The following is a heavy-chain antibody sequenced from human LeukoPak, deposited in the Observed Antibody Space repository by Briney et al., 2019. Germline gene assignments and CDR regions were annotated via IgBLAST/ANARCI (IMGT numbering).Heavy chain of an antibody. D-gene: IGHD3-22*01. CDR2: ISGNGQQT. Sequence: GGSLRLSCSAPGFTFSRSAMTWVRQLPGGGLEWVSSISGNGQQTYYGDSVKGRFSVSRDNSQNTLYLQMDSLRADDSALYYCAKDANYLDSSGYLIPFDYWGQGTLVTVSS. J-gene: IGHJ4*02. CDR3: AKDANYLDSSGYLIPFDY. CDR1: GFTFSRSA. V-gene: IGHV3-23*01.